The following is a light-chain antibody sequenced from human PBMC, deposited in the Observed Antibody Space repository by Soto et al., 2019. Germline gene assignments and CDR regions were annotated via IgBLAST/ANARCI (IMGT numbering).Light chain of an antibody. Sequence: QSVLTQPASLSGSPGQSITISCSGTSSDVGGYNYVSWYQLHPGKAPKLLIHEVSERPSGISNRFSGSKSGNTASLTISGLQAEDEADYYCSSYAGGNNLVFGGGTKLTVL. J-gene: IGLJ2*01. V-gene: IGLV2-14*01. CDR1: SSDVGGYNY. CDR2: EVS. CDR3: SSYAGGNNLV.